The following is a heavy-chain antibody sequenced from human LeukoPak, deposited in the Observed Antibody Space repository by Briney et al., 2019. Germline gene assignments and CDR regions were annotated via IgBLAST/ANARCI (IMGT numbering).Heavy chain of an antibody. D-gene: IGHD2-15*01. CDR2: ISGSGGST. CDR3: AKDGAVVVAATRFH. Sequence: AGTLTLSCAASGFTISSYALSWVRQAQGKGRGWVSAISGSGGSTYYADSVKGRFTISRDNSKNTLYLQMNSLRAEDTAVYYCAKDGAVVVAATRFHWGQGTLVTVSS. CDR1: GFTISSYA. V-gene: IGHV3-23*01. J-gene: IGHJ4*02.